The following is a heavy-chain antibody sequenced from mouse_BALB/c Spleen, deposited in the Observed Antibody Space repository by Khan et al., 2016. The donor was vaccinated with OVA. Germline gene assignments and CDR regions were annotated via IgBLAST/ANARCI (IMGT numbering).Heavy chain of an antibody. CDR2: ISYSGST. CDR1: GYSITSGYG. CDR3: ARTARIKY. J-gene: IGHJ2*01. V-gene: IGHV3-2*02. Sequence: EVQRQEPGLGLVKPSQSLSLTCTVTGYSITSGYGWNWIRQFPGNKLEWMGYISYSGSTNYNPSPKSRISTTRDTSKNQIFLQLNSVTTEDTATYYCARTARIKYWGQGTTLTVSS. D-gene: IGHD1-2*01.